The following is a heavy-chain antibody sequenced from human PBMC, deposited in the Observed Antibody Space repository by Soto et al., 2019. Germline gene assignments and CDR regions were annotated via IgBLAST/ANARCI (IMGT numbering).Heavy chain of an antibody. V-gene: IGHV4-59*01. J-gene: IGHJ4*02. CDR1: GGSISSYY. D-gene: IGHD6-13*01. CDR3: ATLAAAGSDY. Sequence: NPSETLSLTCTVSGGSISSYYWSWIRQPPGKGLEWIGYIYYSGSTNYNPSLKSRATISVDTSKNQFSLKLSSVTAADTAVYYCATLAAAGSDYWGQGTLVTVSS. CDR2: IYYSGST.